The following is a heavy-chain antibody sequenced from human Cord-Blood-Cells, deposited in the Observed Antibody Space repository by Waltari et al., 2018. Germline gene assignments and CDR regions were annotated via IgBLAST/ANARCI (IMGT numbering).Heavy chain of an antibody. CDR1: GYTFTSYD. J-gene: IGHJ5*02. D-gene: IGHD2-15*01. CDR3: ARAPLGYCSGGSCYKRGQYNWFDP. Sequence: KKPGASVKVSCKASGYTFTSYDINWVRQATGQGLEWMGWMNPNSGNTGYAQKFQGRVTMTRNTSISTAYMELSSLRSEDTAVYYCARAPLGYCSGGSCYKRGQYNWFDPWGQGTLVTVSS. CDR2: MNPNSGNT. V-gene: IGHV1-8*01.